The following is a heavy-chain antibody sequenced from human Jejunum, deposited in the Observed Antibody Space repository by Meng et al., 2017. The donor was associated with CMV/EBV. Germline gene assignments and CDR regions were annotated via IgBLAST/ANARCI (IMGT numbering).Heavy chain of an antibody. Sequence: GGGLVQPGGSRRLSCAASGCTFSIYGTHWVRQAPGKGLEWVAFIRYDGTVQNYADSVKGRFTISRDNSWNMLSLEMNSLRPEDTAVYYCAKVGFGWYSIDYWGQGTLVTVSS. J-gene: IGHJ4*02. CDR3: AKVGFGWYSIDY. CDR2: IRYDGTVQ. V-gene: IGHV3-30*02. D-gene: IGHD6-19*01. CDR1: GCTFSIYG.